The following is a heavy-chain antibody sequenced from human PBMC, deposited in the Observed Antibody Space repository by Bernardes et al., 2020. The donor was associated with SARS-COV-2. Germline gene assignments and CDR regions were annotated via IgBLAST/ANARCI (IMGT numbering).Heavy chain of an antibody. J-gene: IGHJ4*02. D-gene: IGHD6-6*01. CDR3: ARDVVGKEDF. Sequence: WGSLRLSCAASGWTFSSFWMHWVRQVPGEGLVWVSRINEDGTITDYADSVKGRFTISRDNAKNTLFLQMNSLRAEDTAVYYCARDVVGKEDFWGQGTLVTVSS. V-gene: IGHV3-74*01. CDR2: INEDGTIT. CDR1: GWTFSSFW.